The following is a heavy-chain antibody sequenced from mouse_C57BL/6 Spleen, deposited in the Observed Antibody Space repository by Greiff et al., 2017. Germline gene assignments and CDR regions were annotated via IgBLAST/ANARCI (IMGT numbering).Heavy chain of an antibody. CDR2: INPSTGGT. Sequence: EVQLQQSGPELVKPGASVKISCKASGYSFTGYYMNWVKQSPEKSLEWIGEINPSTGGTTYNQKFKAKATLTVDKSSSTAYMQLKSLTSEDSSVYYCARSGGNLDCWGQGTTLTVSS. D-gene: IGHD1-1*02. CDR1: GYSFTGYY. J-gene: IGHJ2*01. V-gene: IGHV1-42*01. CDR3: ARSGGNLDC.